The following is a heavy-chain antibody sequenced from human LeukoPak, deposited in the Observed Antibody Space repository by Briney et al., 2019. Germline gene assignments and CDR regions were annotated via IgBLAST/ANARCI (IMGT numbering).Heavy chain of an antibody. CDR1: GGHISGSY. J-gene: IGHJ4*02. CDR2: VYFRGST. CDR3: ARHLGWSYDY. D-gene: IGHD6-19*01. V-gene: IGHV4-59*08. Sequence: SETLSLTCTVSGGHISGSYWIWIRQPPGKGLEWIGYVYFRGSTNYTPSLKSRVTISVDTSKNQFSLRLNSVTAADTAVYYCARHLGWSYDYWGQGTLVTVSS.